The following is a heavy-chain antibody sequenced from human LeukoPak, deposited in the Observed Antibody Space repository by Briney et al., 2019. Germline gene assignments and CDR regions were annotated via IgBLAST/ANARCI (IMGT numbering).Heavy chain of an antibody. J-gene: IGHJ4*02. D-gene: IGHD1-7*01. V-gene: IGHV3-7*01. Sequence: GGSLRLSCAASGFTFSSHWMSWVRQAPGRGLQWVASIRPEGSGEYYLDSVKGRFTISRDNTKNSLYLQMKSLRAEDTAVYYCTRLLGTVTTYDNWGQGTLVTVSS. CDR1: GFTFSSHW. CDR2: IRPEGSGE. CDR3: TRLLGTVTTYDN.